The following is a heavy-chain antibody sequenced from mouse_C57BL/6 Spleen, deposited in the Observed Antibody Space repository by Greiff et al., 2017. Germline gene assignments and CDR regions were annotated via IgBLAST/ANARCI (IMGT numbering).Heavy chain of an antibody. Sequence: VQLQQSGAELVRPGTSVKVSCKASGYAFTNYLIEWVKQRPGQGLEWIGVIKPGSGGTNYNEKFKGKATLTADKSSSTGYMQLSRLTSEDSAVFYCASSDSSSFAGWGKGALVTVAA. V-gene: IGHV1-54*01. D-gene: IGHD1-1*01. CDR1: GYAFTNYL. CDR3: ASSDSSSFAG. J-gene: IGHJ3*01. CDR2: IKPGSGGT.